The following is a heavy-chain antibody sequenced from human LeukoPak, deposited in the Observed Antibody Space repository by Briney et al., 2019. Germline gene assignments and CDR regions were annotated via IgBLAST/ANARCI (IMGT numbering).Heavy chain of an antibody. CDR1: GFTFSSYW. Sequence: GGSLRLSCAASGFTFSSYWMTWVRQAPGKGLEWVANIKQDGSEKYYVDSVKGRFTISRDNAKNSLSLQMNSLRADDTAVYYCARVPRVVVVAATCFDYWGQGTLVTVPS. V-gene: IGHV3-7*01. CDR3: ARVPRVVVVAATCFDY. CDR2: IKQDGSEK. J-gene: IGHJ4*02. D-gene: IGHD2-15*01.